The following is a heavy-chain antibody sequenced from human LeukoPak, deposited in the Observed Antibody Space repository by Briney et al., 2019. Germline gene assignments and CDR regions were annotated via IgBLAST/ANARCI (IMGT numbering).Heavy chain of an antibody. CDR3: ASYCTNGVCYAEY. CDR1: GFTFSSYS. J-gene: IGHJ4*02. Sequence: GGSLSLSCAASGFTFSSYSMNWVRQAPGKGLEWVSSISSSSSYIYYADSVKGRFTISRDNAKNSLYLQMNSLRAEDTAVYYCASYCTNGVCYAEYWGQGTLVTVSS. D-gene: IGHD2-8*01. CDR2: ISSSSSYI. V-gene: IGHV3-21*01.